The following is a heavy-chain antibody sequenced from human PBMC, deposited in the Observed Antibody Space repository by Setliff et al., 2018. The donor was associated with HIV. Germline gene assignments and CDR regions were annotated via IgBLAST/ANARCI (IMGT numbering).Heavy chain of an antibody. Sequence: ASVTVTRKGSGYTFTNYYMHWVRQAPGQGLEWMGIIYTGGARRSYAQKFQGRVTMTWDTSTSTVYMELSSLRSEDTAFYYCARGAHDSETGYWGQGTLVTVSS. V-gene: IGHV1-46*01. CDR1: GYTFTNYY. CDR3: ARGAHDSETGY. J-gene: IGHJ4*02. D-gene: IGHD3-3*01. CDR2: IYTGGARR.